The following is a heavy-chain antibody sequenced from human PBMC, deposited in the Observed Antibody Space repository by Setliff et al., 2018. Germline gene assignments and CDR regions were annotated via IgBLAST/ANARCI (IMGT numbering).Heavy chain of an antibody. V-gene: IGHV4-4*09. J-gene: IGHJ6*03. CDR3: AREPTHTGHYYLDL. Sequence: SETLSLTCNVSGGSISSYYWTWIRQPPGKGLEWIGYIDTSGSTSHNPSLKGRVIILKDTSYSQISLILNSVTAADTAVYYCAREPTHTGHYYLDLWGKGTTVTVSS. D-gene: IGHD2-15*01. CDR2: IDTSGST. CDR1: GGSISSYY.